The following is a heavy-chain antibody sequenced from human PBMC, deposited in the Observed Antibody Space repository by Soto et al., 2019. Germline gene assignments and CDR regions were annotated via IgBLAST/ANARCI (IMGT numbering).Heavy chain of an antibody. CDR2: ISPYNGDT. Sequence: ALVKVSWKASGYSFTNYYISWVRQAPGQGLEWMGWISPYNGDTNYAQKLQGRVTMTTDTSTSTAYMELRSLRSDDTAVYYCARYCSSTSCDHYFDYWGQGTLVTVSS. V-gene: IGHV1-18*01. J-gene: IGHJ4*02. CDR3: ARYCSSTSCDHYFDY. D-gene: IGHD2-2*01. CDR1: GYSFTNYY.